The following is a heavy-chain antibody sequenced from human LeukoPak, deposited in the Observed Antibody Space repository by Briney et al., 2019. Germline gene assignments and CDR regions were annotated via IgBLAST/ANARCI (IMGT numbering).Heavy chain of an antibody. CDR1: GFTFDDYG. CDR2: INWNGGST. V-gene: IGHV3-20*04. Sequence: GGSLRLSCAASGFTFDDYGMSWVRQAPGKGLEWVSGINWNGGSTGYADSVKGRFTISKDNAKNSLYLQMNSLRAEDTALYYCARGGGDVDTAIPPYFDYWGQGTLVSVSS. D-gene: IGHD5-18*01. J-gene: IGHJ4*02. CDR3: ARGGGDVDTAIPPYFDY.